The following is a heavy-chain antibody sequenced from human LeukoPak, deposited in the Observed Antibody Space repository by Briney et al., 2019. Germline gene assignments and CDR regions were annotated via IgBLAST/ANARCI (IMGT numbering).Heavy chain of an antibody. CDR3: ARDRRVGGTNTFDY. V-gene: IGHV1-2*02. CDR2: INPTSGGT. J-gene: IGHJ4*02. CDR1: GYTFTGYY. Sequence: ASVKDSCKASGYTFTGYYIHWVRQAPGQGLEWMGWINPTSGGTNYAQNFQGRVTMTTDTSISTAYMELSRLRSDDTAVYYCARDRRVGGTNTFDYWGQGTLLTVSS. D-gene: IGHD1-14*01.